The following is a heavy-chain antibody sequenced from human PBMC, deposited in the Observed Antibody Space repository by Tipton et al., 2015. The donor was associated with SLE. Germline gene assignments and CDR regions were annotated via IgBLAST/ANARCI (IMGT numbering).Heavy chain of an antibody. CDR3: ARDSEWEVFPY. CDR1: GDSISSSSYY. D-gene: IGHD1-26*01. CDR2: VYYTGNT. J-gene: IGHJ4*02. Sequence: TLSLTCIVSGDSISSSSYYWGWIRQPPGKGLEWVGTVYYTGNTFYNPSLKSRVTISVDTSKNQFSLNLSSVTAADTAVYYCARDSEWEVFPYWGQGTLVSVSS. V-gene: IGHV4-39*07.